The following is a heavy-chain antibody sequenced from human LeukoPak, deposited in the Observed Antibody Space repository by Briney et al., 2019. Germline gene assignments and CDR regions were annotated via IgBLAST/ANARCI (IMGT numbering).Heavy chain of an antibody. D-gene: IGHD2-2*01. CDR3: ARDRSLVPAAISREVSWFDP. V-gene: IGHV4-4*07. Sequence: SETLSLTCTVSGGSISSYYWSWIRQPAGKGLEWIGRIYTSGSTNYNPSLKSRVTMSVDTSKNQFSLKLSSVTAADTAVYYCARDRSLVPAAISREVSWFDPWGQGTLVTVSS. CDR2: IYTSGST. CDR1: GGSISSYY. J-gene: IGHJ5*02.